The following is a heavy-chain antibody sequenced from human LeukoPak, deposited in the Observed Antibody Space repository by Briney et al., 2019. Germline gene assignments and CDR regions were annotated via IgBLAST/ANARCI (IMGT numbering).Heavy chain of an antibody. J-gene: IGHJ3*02. V-gene: IGHV1-18*01. CDR1: GYTFTSYG. CDR3: ARDLLGGGYADAFDI. Sequence: ASVKVSCKASGYTFTSYGISWVRQAPGQGLEWMGWISAYNGNTNYAQKLQGRVTMTTDTSTSTAYMELRSLRSDDTAVYYCARDLLGGGYADAFDIWGQGTMVTVSS. CDR2: ISAYNGNT. D-gene: IGHD5-12*01.